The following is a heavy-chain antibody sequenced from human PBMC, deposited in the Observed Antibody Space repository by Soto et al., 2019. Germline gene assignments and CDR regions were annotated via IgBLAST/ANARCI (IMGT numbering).Heavy chain of an antibody. V-gene: IGHV4-34*01. CDR1: GVSFSGYY. Sequence: SETLSLTCAVYGVSFSGYYWSWIRQPPGKGLEWIGEINHSGSTNYNPSLKSRVTISVDTSKNQFSLKLSSVTAADTAVYYCAREVGYSYGSPKHFDYWGQGTLVTVSS. CDR3: AREVGYSYGSPKHFDY. D-gene: IGHD5-18*01. J-gene: IGHJ4*02. CDR2: INHSGST.